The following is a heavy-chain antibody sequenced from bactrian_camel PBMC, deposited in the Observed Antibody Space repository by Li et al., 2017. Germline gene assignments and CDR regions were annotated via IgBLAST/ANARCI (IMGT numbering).Heavy chain of an antibody. CDR1: GFTLSSYR. V-gene: IGHV3S25*01. CDR3: AAGGKMTGGSWTECIGSGY. D-gene: IGHD5*01. J-gene: IGHJ6*01. CDR2: IINRGGTT. Sequence: QLVESGGGLVQPGGSLRLSCAASGFTLSSYRTYWVRQAPGKGLEWVSIINRGGTTYYADSMKGRFTISRDNATNTVYLQMNSLKPEDTAMYYCAAGGKMTGGSWTECIGSGYLGQGTQVTVS.